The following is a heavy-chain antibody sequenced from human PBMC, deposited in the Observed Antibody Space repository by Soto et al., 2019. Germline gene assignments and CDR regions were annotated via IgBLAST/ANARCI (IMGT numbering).Heavy chain of an antibody. D-gene: IGHD6-19*01. CDR3: ATIAVPPAFDI. CDR1: GFIFSSYG. Sequence: GGSLRLSCAAPGFIFSSYGMNWVRQAPGKGLEWVAVMSFDGSIKYYADSVKGRFTISRDNSKNTLYLQMNSLRAEDTAVYYCATIAVPPAFDIWGQGTMVTVS. J-gene: IGHJ3*02. CDR2: MSFDGSIK. V-gene: IGHV3-30*03.